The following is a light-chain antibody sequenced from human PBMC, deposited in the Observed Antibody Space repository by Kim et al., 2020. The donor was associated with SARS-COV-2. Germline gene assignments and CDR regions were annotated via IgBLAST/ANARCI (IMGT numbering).Light chain of an antibody. CDR1: SIDVGGYKY. CDR3: SSYIRGSTNYV. Sequence: SIPIPCPGTSIDVGGYKYVSWYQQHPGKAPKLVIYEVDNRPSGVSIRFSGSKSGNTASLTISGLQAEDEADYYCSSYIRGSTNYVFGTGTKVTVL. CDR2: EVD. J-gene: IGLJ1*01. V-gene: IGLV2-14*01.